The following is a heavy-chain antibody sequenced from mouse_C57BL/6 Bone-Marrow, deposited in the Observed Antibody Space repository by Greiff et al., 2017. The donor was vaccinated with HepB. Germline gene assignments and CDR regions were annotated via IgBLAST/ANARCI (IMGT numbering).Heavy chain of an antibody. J-gene: IGHJ2*01. CDR3: TPIYYDYDGGY. Sequence: EVQLQQSGAELVRPGASVKLSCTASGFNIKDDYMHWVKQRPEQGLEWIGWIDPENGDTEYASKFQGKATITADTSSNTAYLQRSSLTSEDTAVYYCTPIYYDYDGGYWGQGTTLTVSS. V-gene: IGHV14-4*01. CDR2: IDPENGDT. CDR1: GFNIKDDY. D-gene: IGHD2-4*01.